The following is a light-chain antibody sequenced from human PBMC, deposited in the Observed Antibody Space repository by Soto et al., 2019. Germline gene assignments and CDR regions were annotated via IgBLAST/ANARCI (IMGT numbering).Light chain of an antibody. V-gene: IGKV3-15*01. Sequence: EIVMTQSPATLSVSPGERATLSCRASQSVGNNFAWYQQKPGQAPRLLIFATSTRATGVPGRFSGGGSGTEFTLTISSLQSEDFAVYYCQQYSDWPLTFGGGTKVEIE. CDR2: ATS. CDR3: QQYSDWPLT. CDR1: QSVGNN. J-gene: IGKJ4*01.